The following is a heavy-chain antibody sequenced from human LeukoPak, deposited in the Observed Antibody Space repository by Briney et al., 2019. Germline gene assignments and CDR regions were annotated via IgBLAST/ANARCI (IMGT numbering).Heavy chain of an antibody. V-gene: IGHV3-23*01. CDR2: DRMDGSNT. CDR1: GFTFSSYA. CDR3: AKSPGDGSYYVFDF. D-gene: IGHD1-26*01. Sequence: GGSLRLSCAASGFTFSSYAMSWVRQAPGKGLEWVSADRMDGSNTYYAASVKGRFSISRENSKNTLFLQMNSLRVEDTAVFFCAKSPGDGSYYVFDFWGQGTMDTLSS. J-gene: IGHJ3*01.